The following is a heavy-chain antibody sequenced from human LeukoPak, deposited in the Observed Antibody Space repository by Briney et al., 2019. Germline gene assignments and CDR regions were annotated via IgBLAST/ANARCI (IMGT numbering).Heavy chain of an antibody. V-gene: IGHV1-8*01. CDR3: ARRAQVERRHSQFDY. CDR1: GYTFTNYD. Sequence: ASVKVSCTTSGYTFTNYDINWVRQATGQGLEWMGWMNPNSGDTGYAHKFQGRVTITRDMSTSTVYMELSSLRSEDTAVFYCARRAQVERRHSQFDYWGQGTLVTVSS. J-gene: IGHJ4*02. D-gene: IGHD1-1*01. CDR2: MNPNSGDT.